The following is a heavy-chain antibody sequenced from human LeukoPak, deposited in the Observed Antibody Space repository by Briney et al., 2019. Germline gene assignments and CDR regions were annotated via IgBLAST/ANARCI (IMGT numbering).Heavy chain of an antibody. CDR3: ARADTSLVNFYYFGMDV. D-gene: IGHD5-18*01. CDR1: GYTFTGYY. CDR2: INPNSGDT. V-gene: IGHV1-2*02. J-gene: IGHJ6*02. Sequence: ASVKVSCKASGYTFTGYYIHWVRQAPGQGLEWMGWINPNSGDTNYAQKFQGRVTMTRDTSINTAYMELSRLRSGDTAVYYCARADTSLVNFYYFGMDVWGQGTTVTVSS.